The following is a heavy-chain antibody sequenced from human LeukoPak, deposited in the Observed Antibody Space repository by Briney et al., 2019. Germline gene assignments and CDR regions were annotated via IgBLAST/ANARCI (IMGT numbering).Heavy chain of an antibody. Sequence: SETLSLTCTVSGGSISSYYWSWIRQPPGKGLEWIGYIYYSGSTNYNPSLKSRFTISVDTSKNQFSLKLSSVTAADTDVYYCARQLGSYFDYWGQGTLVTVSS. CDR2: IYYSGST. CDR3: ARQLGSYFDY. D-gene: IGHD7-27*01. J-gene: IGHJ4*02. CDR1: GGSISSYY. V-gene: IGHV4-59*01.